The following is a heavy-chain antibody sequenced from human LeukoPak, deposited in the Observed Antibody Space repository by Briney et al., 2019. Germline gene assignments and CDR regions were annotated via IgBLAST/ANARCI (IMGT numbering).Heavy chain of an antibody. CDR1: GFTFDDYA. CDR3: VKERLRYFDY. J-gene: IGHJ4*02. V-gene: IGHV3-43*01. Sequence: GGSLRLSCAASGFTFDDYAMHWVRQAPGKGLEWVSLISWNGGSTFYADSVKGRFSISRDNNKNSLNLQMNSLTTEDSALYYCVKERLRYFDYWGQGTLVTVSS. CDR2: ISWNGGST.